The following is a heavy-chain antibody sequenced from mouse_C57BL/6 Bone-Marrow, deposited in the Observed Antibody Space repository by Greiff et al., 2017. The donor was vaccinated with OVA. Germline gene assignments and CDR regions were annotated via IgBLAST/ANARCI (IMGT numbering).Heavy chain of an antibody. CDR2: IDPANGNT. D-gene: IGHD1-1*01. CDR1: GFNIQNTY. J-gene: IGHJ2*01. V-gene: IGHV14-3*01. Sequence: SVAELVRPGASVKLSCTASGFNIQNTYMHWVKQRPEQGLEWIGRIDPANGNTKYAPKFQGKATITADTSSNTAYLQLSSLTSEDTAIYYCALASSYFDYWGQGTTLTVSS. CDR3: ALASSYFDY.